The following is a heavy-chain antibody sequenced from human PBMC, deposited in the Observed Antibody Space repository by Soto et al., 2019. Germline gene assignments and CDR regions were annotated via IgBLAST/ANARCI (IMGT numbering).Heavy chain of an antibody. D-gene: IGHD3-22*01. V-gene: IGHV1-69*01. CDR1: GGTFSSYA. CDR3: ARDQSREYYYDSSGYYWQYFDY. Sequence: QVQLVQSGAEVKKPGSSVKVSCKASGGTFSSYAISWVRQAPGQGHEWMGGIIPIFGTANYAQKFQDRVTITADESTSTAYMELSSLRSEDTAVYYCARDQSREYYYDSSGYYWQYFDYWGQGTLVTVSS. J-gene: IGHJ4*02. CDR2: IIPIFGTA.